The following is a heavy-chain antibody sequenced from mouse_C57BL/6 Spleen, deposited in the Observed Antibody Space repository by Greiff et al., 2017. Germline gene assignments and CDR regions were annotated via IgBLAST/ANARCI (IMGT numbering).Heavy chain of an antibody. V-gene: IGHV1-53*01. CDR2: INPSNGGT. Sequence: QVQLQQPGTELVKPGASVKLSCKASGYTFTSYWMHWVKQRPGQGLEWIGNINPSNGGTNYNEKFKSKATLTVDKSSSTAYMQLSSLTSEDSAVYNWARSLIDDGYYEAMDYWGQGTSVTVSS. J-gene: IGHJ4*01. CDR3: ARSLIDDGYYEAMDY. D-gene: IGHD2-3*01. CDR1: GYTFTSYW.